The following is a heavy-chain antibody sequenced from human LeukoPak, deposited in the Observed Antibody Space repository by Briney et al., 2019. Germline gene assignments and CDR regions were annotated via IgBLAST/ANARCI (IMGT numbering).Heavy chain of an antibody. Sequence: GASVKVSCKASGYTFTSYDINWVRQATGQGLEWMGWMNPNSGNTGYAQKFQGRGTMTRNTSISTAYMELSSLRSEDTAVYYCARWGGSNYYDSSGYVDYWGQGTLVTVSS. CDR3: ARWGGSNYYDSSGYVDY. V-gene: IGHV1-8*01. D-gene: IGHD3-22*01. CDR1: GYTFTSYD. CDR2: MNPNSGNT. J-gene: IGHJ4*02.